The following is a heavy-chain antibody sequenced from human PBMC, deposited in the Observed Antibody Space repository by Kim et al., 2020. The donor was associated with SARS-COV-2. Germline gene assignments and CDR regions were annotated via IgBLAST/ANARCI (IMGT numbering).Heavy chain of an antibody. CDR3: ARDPSGYLFDY. V-gene: IGHV1-46*01. D-gene: IGHD3-22*01. J-gene: IGHJ4*02. Sequence: TSYEQNVQGRVTMTRDTSTSTVYMELSSLRSEDTAVYYCARDPSGYLFDYWGQGTLVTVSS. CDR2: T.